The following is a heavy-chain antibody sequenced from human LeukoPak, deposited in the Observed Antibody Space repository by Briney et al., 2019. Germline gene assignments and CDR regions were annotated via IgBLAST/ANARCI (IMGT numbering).Heavy chain of an antibody. J-gene: IGHJ4*02. D-gene: IGHD6-19*01. CDR2: ISWNSGTI. CDR3: AKDNRRHYTSGPNPDSLH. Sequence: GGSLRLSCAGSGFIFNNYAMHWVRQPPGKGLEWVSGISWNSGTIDYADSVRGRFTISRDNAKNSLYLQMDSLRVENTAFYYCAKDNRRHYTSGPNPDSLHWGQGALVTVSS. CDR1: GFIFNNYA. V-gene: IGHV3-9*01.